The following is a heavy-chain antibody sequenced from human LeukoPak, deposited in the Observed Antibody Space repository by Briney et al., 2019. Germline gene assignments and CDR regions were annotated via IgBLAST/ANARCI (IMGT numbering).Heavy chain of an antibody. J-gene: IGHJ4*02. V-gene: IGHV3-11*01. CDR3: TREALRYDY. CDR1: GFTFSSYA. D-gene: IGHD1-26*01. Sequence: GGSLRPSCAASGFTFSSYAMSWIRQAPGKGLEWVSYISGSGSTIYYTDSVRGRFTISRDNAKNSLYLQMNSLRAEDTAVYYCTREALRYDYWGQGTLVTVSS. CDR2: ISGSGSTI.